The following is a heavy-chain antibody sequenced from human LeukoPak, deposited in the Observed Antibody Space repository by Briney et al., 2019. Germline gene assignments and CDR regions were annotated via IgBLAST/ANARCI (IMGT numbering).Heavy chain of an antibody. J-gene: IGHJ5*02. D-gene: IGHD6-13*01. CDR2: INHSGST. CDR1: GGSFSSYY. Sequence: PSETLSLTCAVYGGSFSSYYWSWIRQPPGKGLEWIGEINHSGSTNYNPSPKSRVTISVDTSTNQFSLKVSSVSAADTAVYYCARDRTQWLSSNWYGPFDPWGQGTLVTVSS. CDR3: ARDRTQWLSSNWYGPFDP. V-gene: IGHV4-34*01.